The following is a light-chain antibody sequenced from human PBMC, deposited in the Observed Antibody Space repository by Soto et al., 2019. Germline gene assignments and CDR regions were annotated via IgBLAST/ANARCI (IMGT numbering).Light chain of an antibody. CDR1: QSVSSSY. J-gene: IGKJ1*01. CDR2: GAS. V-gene: IGKV3-20*01. CDR3: QQYGSSRWT. Sequence: EIVLTQSPVTLSLSPGERATLSCRASQSVSSSYLAWYQQKPGQAPRLLIYGASGRATGIPDRFSGRGSGTDFTLTISRLEPEDFAVYYCQQYGSSRWTFGQGTKVDIK.